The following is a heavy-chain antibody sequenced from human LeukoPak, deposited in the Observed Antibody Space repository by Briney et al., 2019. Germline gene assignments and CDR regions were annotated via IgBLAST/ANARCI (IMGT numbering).Heavy chain of an antibody. Sequence: SETLSLTCAVYGGSFSGYYWSWIRQPPGKGLEWIGEINHSGSTNYNPSLKSRVTMSVDTSKNQFSLKLSSVTAADTAVYYCASRTTYYYDTYWGQGTLVTVSS. J-gene: IGHJ4*02. CDR2: INHSGST. D-gene: IGHD3-22*01. CDR3: ASRTTYYYDTY. V-gene: IGHV4-34*01. CDR1: GGSFSGYY.